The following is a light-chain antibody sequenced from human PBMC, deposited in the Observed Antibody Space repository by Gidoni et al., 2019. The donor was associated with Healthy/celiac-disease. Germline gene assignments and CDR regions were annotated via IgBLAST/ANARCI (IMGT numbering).Light chain of an antibody. CDR3: QKYYSTPWT. V-gene: IGKV4-1*01. Sequence: DIVMTQSPDSLAVSLGERATINCKSSQSVLYSSNNKNYLAWYQQKPGQPPKLLIYWASTRESGVPDRLRGSGSGTDFTLTISSRQAEEGAVYYCQKYYSTPWTFGQGTKVEIK. J-gene: IGKJ1*01. CDR1: QSVLYSSNNKNY. CDR2: WAS.